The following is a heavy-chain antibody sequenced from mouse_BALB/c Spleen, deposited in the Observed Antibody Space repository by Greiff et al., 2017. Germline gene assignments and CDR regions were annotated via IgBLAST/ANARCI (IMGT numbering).Heavy chain of an antibody. J-gene: IGHJ2*01. D-gene: IGHD2-1*01. CDR2: ISSGGSYT. V-gene: IGHV5-6-4*01. CDR3: TRDQGNYGY. Sequence: EVKLMESGGGLVKPGGSLKLSCAASGFTFSSYTMSWVRQTPEKRLEWVATISSGGSYTYYPDSVKGRFTISRDNAKNTLYLQMSSLKSEDTAMYYCTRDQGNYGYWGQGTTLTVSS. CDR1: GFTFSSYT.